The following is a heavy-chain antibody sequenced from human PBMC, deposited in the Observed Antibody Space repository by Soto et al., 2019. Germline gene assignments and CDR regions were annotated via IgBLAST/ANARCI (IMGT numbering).Heavy chain of an antibody. CDR3: ASARPNHHAFDI. J-gene: IGHJ3*02. D-gene: IGHD6-25*01. V-gene: IGHV1-69*02. CDR2: IIPILGIA. Sequence: GASVKVSCKASGGTFSSYTMSWVRQAPGQGLEWMGRIIPILGIANYAQKFQGRVTITADKSTSTAYMELSSLRSEDTAVYYCASARPNHHAFDIWGQGTMVTVSS. CDR1: GGTFSSYT.